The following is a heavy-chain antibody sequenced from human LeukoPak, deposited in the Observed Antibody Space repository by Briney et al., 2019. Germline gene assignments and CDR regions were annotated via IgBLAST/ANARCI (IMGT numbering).Heavy chain of an antibody. CDR3: AELGITMIGGV. CDR1: GFTFSSYG. D-gene: IGHD3-10*02. J-gene: IGHJ6*04. Sequence: GGSLRLSCEASGFTFSSYGMHWVRQAPGKGLEWVAFIQYDGSNKYYADSVKGRFTISRDNAKNSLYLQMNSLRAEDTAVYYCAELGITMIGGVWGKGTTVTISS. V-gene: IGHV3-30*02. CDR2: IQYDGSNK.